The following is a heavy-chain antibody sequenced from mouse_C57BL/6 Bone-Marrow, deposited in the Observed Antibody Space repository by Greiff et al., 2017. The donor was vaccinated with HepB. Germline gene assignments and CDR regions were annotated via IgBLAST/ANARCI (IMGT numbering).Heavy chain of an antibody. V-gene: IGHV1-50*01. CDR3: AKRGRFAY. D-gene: IGHD4-1*01. CDR2: IDPSDSYT. Sequence: QVQLQQPGAELVKPGASVKLSCKASGYTFTSYWMQWVKQRPGQGLEWIGEIDPSDSYTNYNQKFKGKATLTVDTSSSTAYMQLSSLTSEDSAVYYCAKRGRFAYWGQGTLVTVSA. J-gene: IGHJ3*01. CDR1: GYTFTSYW.